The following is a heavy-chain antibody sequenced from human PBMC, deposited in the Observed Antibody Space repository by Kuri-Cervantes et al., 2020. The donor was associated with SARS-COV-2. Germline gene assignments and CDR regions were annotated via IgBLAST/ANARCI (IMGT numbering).Heavy chain of an antibody. CDR2: IYWNDDK. V-gene: IGHV2-5*01. CDR1: GFSLSTSGVG. Sequence: SGPTLVKPTQTLSLTYTFSGFSLSTSGVGVGWIRQPPGKALEWLALIYWNDDKRYSPSLKSRLTITKDTSKNQVVLTMTNMDPVDTATYYCAHRRVEYNYGQADYWGQGTLVTVSS. D-gene: IGHD5-18*01. J-gene: IGHJ4*02. CDR3: AHRRVEYNYGQADY.